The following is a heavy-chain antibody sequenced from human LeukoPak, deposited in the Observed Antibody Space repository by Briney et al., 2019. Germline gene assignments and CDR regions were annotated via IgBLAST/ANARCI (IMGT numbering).Heavy chain of an antibody. Sequence: SETLSLTCTVSGGSVSSGSYYWSWIRQPPGKGLEWIGYIYYSGSTNYNPSLKSRVTISVDTSKNQFSLKLSSVTAADTAVYYCASGLNSGSYYSNWFDPWGQGTLVTVSS. CDR3: ASGLNSGSYYSNWFDP. CDR2: IYYSGST. D-gene: IGHD3-10*01. CDR1: GGSVSSGSYY. J-gene: IGHJ5*02. V-gene: IGHV4-61*01.